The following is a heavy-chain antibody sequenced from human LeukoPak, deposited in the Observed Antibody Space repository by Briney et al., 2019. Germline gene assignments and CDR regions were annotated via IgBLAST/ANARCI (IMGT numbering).Heavy chain of an antibody. J-gene: IGHJ6*03. CDR2: IYYSGST. V-gene: IGHV4-39*01. CDR1: GGSISSSSYY. CDR3: ARQDSYSSGWSPYYYYYYYMDV. Sequence: SETLSLTCTVSGGSISSSSYYWGWIRQPPGEGLEWIGSIYYSGSTYYNPSLKSRVTISVDTSKNQFSLKLSSVTAADTAVYYCARQDSYSSGWSPYYYYYYYMDVWGKGTTVTISS. D-gene: IGHD6-19*01.